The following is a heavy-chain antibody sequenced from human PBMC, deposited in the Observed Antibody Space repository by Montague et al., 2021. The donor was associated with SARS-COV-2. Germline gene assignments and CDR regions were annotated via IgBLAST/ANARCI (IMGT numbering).Heavy chain of an antibody. Sequence: SLRLSCAASGFTFSSCAMHWVRQAPGKGLEWVAVISYDGSNKYYADSVKGRFTISRDNSKNTLYLQMNSLRAEDTAVYYCARDLAGYHYMDVWGKGTTVTVSS. D-gene: IGHD6-13*01. CDR2: ISYDGSNK. CDR1: GFTFSSCA. J-gene: IGHJ6*03. CDR3: ARDLAGYHYMDV. V-gene: IGHV3-30-3*01.